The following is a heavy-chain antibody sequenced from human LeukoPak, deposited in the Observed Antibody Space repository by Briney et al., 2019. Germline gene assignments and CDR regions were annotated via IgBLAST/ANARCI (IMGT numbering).Heavy chain of an antibody. CDR3: ASYLTSIPSGMDV. Sequence: QPGGSLRLSCAASGFTFSSYWMHWVRQAPGKGLVWVSRINSDGSSTTYADSVKGRFTISRDNAKNTLYLQMNSLRAEDTAVYYCASYLTSIPSGMDVWGQGTTVTVSS. CDR1: GFTFSSYW. V-gene: IGHV3-74*01. D-gene: IGHD2/OR15-2a*01. CDR2: INSDGSST. J-gene: IGHJ6*02.